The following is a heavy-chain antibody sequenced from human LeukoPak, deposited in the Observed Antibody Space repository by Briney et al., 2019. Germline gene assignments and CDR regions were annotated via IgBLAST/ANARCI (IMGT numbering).Heavy chain of an antibody. CDR1: GGSISSYY. J-gene: IGHJ5*02. V-gene: IGHV4-59*01. Sequence: SESLSLTCAVSGGSISSYYRSWVRQPPGKGLEWIGYIYYSGGTTYNPSLKSRVTISVGSSKNQFSPKLSSMTAVGTAVYYGAGIVGAYAYSWIDPWGQGTLVTVSS. D-gene: IGHD2-15*01. CDR2: IYYSGGT. CDR3: AGIVGAYAYSWIDP.